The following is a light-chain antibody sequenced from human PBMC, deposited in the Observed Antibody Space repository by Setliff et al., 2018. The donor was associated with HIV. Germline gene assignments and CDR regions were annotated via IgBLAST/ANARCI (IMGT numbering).Light chain of an antibody. CDR2: SAS. Sequence: EIVMTQSPVTLSVFPGEGATLSCRASQSIGTKLAWYQQKPGQAPRLLIYSASTRAIAIPVRFSGSGFGTDFTLTISSLQSEDFALYYCQQYSDWPLTFGGGTKVDIK. J-gene: IGKJ4*01. CDR1: QSIGTK. CDR3: QQYSDWPLT. V-gene: IGKV3-15*01.